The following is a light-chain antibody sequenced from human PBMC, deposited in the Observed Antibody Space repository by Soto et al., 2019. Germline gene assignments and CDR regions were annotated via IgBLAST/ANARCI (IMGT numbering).Light chain of an antibody. CDR3: MQGTHWPPYT. CDR1: QSLIHSDGNTY. V-gene: IGKV2-30*02. J-gene: IGKJ2*01. CDR2: QVS. Sequence: DVVMTQSPLSLPVTVGQPASISCRSSQSLIHSDGNTYLNWFLQRPGQSPRRLIYQVSKRDSGVPERFSGSGSGTDFTLKISRVEAEDVGVYYCMQGTHWPPYTFGQGTKLEIK.